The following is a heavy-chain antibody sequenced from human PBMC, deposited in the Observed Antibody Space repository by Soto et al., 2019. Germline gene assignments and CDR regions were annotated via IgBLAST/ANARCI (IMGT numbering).Heavy chain of an antibody. J-gene: IGHJ4*02. D-gene: IGHD5-12*01. Sequence: GGSLRLSCAASGFTFSTYSMNWVRQAPGKGLEWVSSISSSGSYIYYADSVKGRFTISRDNAKNSLYLQMNSLRAEDTAVYYCASGIIVRGYDSGSFDYWGQGTLVTVSS. V-gene: IGHV3-21*01. CDR3: ASGIIVRGYDSGSFDY. CDR2: ISSSGSYI. CDR1: GFTFSTYS.